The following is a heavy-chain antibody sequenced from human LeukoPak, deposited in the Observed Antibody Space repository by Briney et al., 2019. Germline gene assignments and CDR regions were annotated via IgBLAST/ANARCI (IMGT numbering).Heavy chain of an antibody. CDR1: GGSISSSNW. Sequence: PSGTLSLTCAVSGGSISSSNWWSWVRQPPGKGLEWIGEIYHSGSTNYNPSLKSRVTISVDESKNQFSLKLSSVTAADTAVYYCATGSGSYDAFDIWGQGTMVTVSS. J-gene: IGHJ3*02. CDR3: ATGSGSYDAFDI. D-gene: IGHD3-10*01. CDR2: IYHSGST. V-gene: IGHV4-4*02.